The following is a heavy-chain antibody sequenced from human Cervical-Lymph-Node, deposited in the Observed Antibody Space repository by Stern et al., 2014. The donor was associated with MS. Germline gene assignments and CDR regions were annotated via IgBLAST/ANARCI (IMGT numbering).Heavy chain of an antibody. J-gene: IGHJ6*02. V-gene: IGHV3-48*02. Sequence: EVQLVESGGGLVQPGGSLRLSCAASGFTFSSYSMNWVRQAPGKGLEWISYISSSRSTISYADSVKGRFTISRDNAKNSLYLQMNSLRDEDTAVYYCARANYDFWSGNSSFQRYYYGMDVWGQGTTVTVSS. CDR3: ARANYDFWSGNSSFQRYYYGMDV. CDR2: ISSSRSTI. D-gene: IGHD3-3*01. CDR1: GFTFSSYS.